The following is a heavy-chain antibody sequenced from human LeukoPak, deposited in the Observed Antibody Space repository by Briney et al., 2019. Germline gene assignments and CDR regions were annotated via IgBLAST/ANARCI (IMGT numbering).Heavy chain of an antibody. J-gene: IGHJ4*02. D-gene: IGHD5-12*01. CDR1: GFTFSNAW. CDR2: IKSKTDGGTT. V-gene: IGHV3-15*07. Sequence: GGSLRLSCAASGFTFSNAWMNWVRQAPGKGLEWDGRIKSKTDGGTTDYAAPVKGRFTISRDDSKNTLYLQMNSLKTEDTAVYYCTTVMSGYDSDYWGQGTLVTVSS. CDR3: TTVMSGYDSDY.